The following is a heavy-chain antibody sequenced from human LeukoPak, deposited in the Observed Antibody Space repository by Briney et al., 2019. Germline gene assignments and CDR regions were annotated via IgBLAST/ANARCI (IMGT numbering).Heavy chain of an antibody. Sequence: PGGSLRLSCAASGFTFSSYGMHWVRQAPGKGLEWVAFIRYDGSNKYYADSVKGRFTISRDNSKNTLYLQMNSLRAEDTAVYYCAKDLAVAGIVAAFQKGVKYYFDYWGQGTLVTVSS. J-gene: IGHJ4*02. CDR1: GFTFSSYG. D-gene: IGHD6-19*01. CDR3: AKDLAVAGIVAAFQKGVKYYFDY. CDR2: IRYDGSNK. V-gene: IGHV3-30*02.